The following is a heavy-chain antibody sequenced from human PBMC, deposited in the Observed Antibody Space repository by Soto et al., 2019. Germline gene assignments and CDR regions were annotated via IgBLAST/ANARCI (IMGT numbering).Heavy chain of an antibody. J-gene: IGHJ6*02. Sequence: QVQLVQSGAEVKKPGSSVKVSCKASGGTFSSYAISWVRQAPGQGLEWMGGIIPIFGTANYAQKFQGRVTITADESTSTDYMELRSLRSEDTAVYYCSRGMITFWWVSFIPVIYVWGQGTTVPVSS. CDR3: SRGMITFWWVSFIPVIYV. CDR2: IIPIFGTA. V-gene: IGHV1-69*01. CDR1: GGTFSSYA. D-gene: IGHD3-16*02.